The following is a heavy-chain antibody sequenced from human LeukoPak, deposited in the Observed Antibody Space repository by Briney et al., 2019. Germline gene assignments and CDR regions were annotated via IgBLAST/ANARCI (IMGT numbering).Heavy chain of an antibody. J-gene: IGHJ4*02. V-gene: IGHV3-15*01. CDR3: TTLVVEPDY. Sequence: KTGGSLRLSCAASGFPFSRYWMSWVRQAPGKGLEWVGRIKSKANGGTTDYGAPVKGRLTISRDDSKNTLYLQMDSLKTEDTAVYYCTTLVVEPDYWGQGTLVTVSS. CDR1: GFPFSRYW. D-gene: IGHD2-8*02. CDR2: IKSKANGGTT.